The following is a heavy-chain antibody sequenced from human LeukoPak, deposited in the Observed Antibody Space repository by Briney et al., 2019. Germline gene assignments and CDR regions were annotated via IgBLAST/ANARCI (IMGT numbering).Heavy chain of an antibody. Sequence: PGGSLRLSCAASEFNFSRYWMNWVRQAPGKGLVWVSRINSDGSSTSYADSVKGRFTISRDNAKNTLYLQMNSLRAEDTAVYYCARDGAYGSGSYSHFDYWGQGTLVTVSS. CDR1: EFNFSRYW. D-gene: IGHD3-10*01. CDR3: ARDGAYGSGSYSHFDY. J-gene: IGHJ4*02. CDR2: INSDGSST. V-gene: IGHV3-74*01.